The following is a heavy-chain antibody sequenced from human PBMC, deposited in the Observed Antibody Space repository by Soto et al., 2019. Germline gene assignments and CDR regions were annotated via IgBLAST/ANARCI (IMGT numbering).Heavy chain of an antibody. V-gene: IGHV3-30-3*01. CDR1: GFTFRSYH. D-gene: IGHD5-18*01. CDR2: ISYDENNK. Sequence: QVQLVESGGGVVQPGRSLRLSCAAPGFTFRSYHMHWVRQAPGKGLEWVASISYDENNKYYTDSVKGRFTISRDNSKNTLYLQMNSLRDEDTAVYYCARAMDAAMASKDNWFDPWGQGTLVTVSS. CDR3: ARAMDAAMASKDNWFDP. J-gene: IGHJ5*02.